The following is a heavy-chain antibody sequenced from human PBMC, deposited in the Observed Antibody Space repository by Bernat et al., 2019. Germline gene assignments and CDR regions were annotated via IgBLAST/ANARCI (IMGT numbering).Heavy chain of an antibody. J-gene: IGHJ5*02. CDR3: ARGRGVEGDWFDP. Sequence: QVQLVESGGGVVQPGRSLRLSYAASGFTFSSYAMHWVRQAPGKGLEWVAVISYDGSNKYYADSVKGRFTISRDNSKNTLYLQMNSLRAEDMAVYYCARGRGVEGDWFDPWGQGTLVTVSS. CDR1: GFTFSSYA. V-gene: IGHV3-30-3*01. D-gene: IGHD3-10*01. CDR2: ISYDGSNK.